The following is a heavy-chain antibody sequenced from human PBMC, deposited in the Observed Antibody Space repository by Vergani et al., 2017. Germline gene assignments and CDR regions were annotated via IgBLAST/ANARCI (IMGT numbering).Heavy chain of an antibody. CDR2: ISGSDGST. Sequence: EVQMLESGGDLVQPGGSLRLSCRASGFTFSSHAMSWVRQAPRKGLEWVSAISGSDGSTYYADSVKGRFTISRDNSKNTLYLQMNSLRAEDTAVYYCTRDAVTIWEHIVVVTAPPVYYYYYYGMDVWGQXP. J-gene: IGHJ6*02. CDR1: GFTFSSHA. D-gene: IGHD2-21*02. CDR3: TRDAVTIWEHIVVVTAPPVYYYYYYGMDV. V-gene: IGHV3-23*01.